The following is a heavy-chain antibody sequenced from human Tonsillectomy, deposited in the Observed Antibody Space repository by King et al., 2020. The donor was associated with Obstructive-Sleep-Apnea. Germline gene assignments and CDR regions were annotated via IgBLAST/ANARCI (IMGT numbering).Heavy chain of an antibody. V-gene: IGHV3-23*04. Sequence: VQLVESGGGLVQPGGSLRLSCAASGFSFSSFAMSWVRQAPGKGLEWVPVVSGSGDTTYYTDSVKGRFTISRDNSENTLYLQMNSLRVEDTAVYYCAKEGSYYGSGSYYTCYWGQGTLVTVSS. CDR3: AKEGSYYGSGSYYTCY. D-gene: IGHD3-10*01. J-gene: IGHJ4*02. CDR2: VSGSGDTT. CDR1: GFSFSSFA.